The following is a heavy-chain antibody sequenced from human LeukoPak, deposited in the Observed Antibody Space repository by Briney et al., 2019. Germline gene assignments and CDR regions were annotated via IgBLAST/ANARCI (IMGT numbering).Heavy chain of an antibody. CDR2: IYYSGNT. Sequence: SETLSLTCTVSGVSISSSNSYWGWIRQPPEKGLEWIGSIYYSGNTYYNASLKSQVSISIDTSKNQFSLKLSSVTAADTAVYYCARLPMVRGVIIRRDYYYYMDVWGKGTTVTISS. V-gene: IGHV4-39*01. J-gene: IGHJ6*03. D-gene: IGHD3-10*01. CDR3: ARLPMVRGVIIRRDYYYYMDV. CDR1: GVSISSSNSY.